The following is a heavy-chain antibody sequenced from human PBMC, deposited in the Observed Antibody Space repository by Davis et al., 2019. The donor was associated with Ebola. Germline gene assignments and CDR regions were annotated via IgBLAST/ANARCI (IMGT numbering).Heavy chain of an antibody. V-gene: IGHV5-51*01. J-gene: IGHJ4*02. CDR2: IYPADSDI. Sequence: GESLKISCKGSGYSFTTYWIGWVRQMPGKGLEWMGIIYPADSDIRYSPSFQGQVTISADKSISTAFLQWNSLKTSDTAMYYCARRKVIAATSDYWGQGTLVTVSS. CDR3: ARRKVIAATSDY. D-gene: IGHD2-15*01. CDR1: GYSFTTYW.